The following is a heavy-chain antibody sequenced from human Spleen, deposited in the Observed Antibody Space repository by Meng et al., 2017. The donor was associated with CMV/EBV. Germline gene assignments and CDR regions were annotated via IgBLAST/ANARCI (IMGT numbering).Heavy chain of an antibody. CDR1: GGSISNNNW. CDR3: ARGKDSSSLFRFDP. Sequence: SETLSLTCAVSGGSISNNNWWTWVRQTPEKGLEWIGSIYYSGSTYYNPSLKSRVTISVDTSKNQFSLKLSSVTAADTAVYYCARGKDSSSLFRFDPWGQGTLVTVSS. V-gene: IGHV4-4*02. J-gene: IGHJ5*02. CDR2: IYYSGST. D-gene: IGHD6-6*01.